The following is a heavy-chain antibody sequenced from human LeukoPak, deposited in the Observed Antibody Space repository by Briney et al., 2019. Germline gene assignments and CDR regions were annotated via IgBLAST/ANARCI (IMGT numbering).Heavy chain of an antibody. CDR2: INSNGSLV. CDR3: ASQSYGLFEY. D-gene: IGHD3-10*01. CDR1: GFSFSNYE. Sequence: RGSLRLSCVASGFSFSNYEMNWVRQAPGKGLECLSYINSNGSLVFYADSVKGRFTISRDNAKTSLYLYMNSLRAEDTAVYYCASQSYGLFEYWGQGTLVTVSS. J-gene: IGHJ4*02. V-gene: IGHV3-48*03.